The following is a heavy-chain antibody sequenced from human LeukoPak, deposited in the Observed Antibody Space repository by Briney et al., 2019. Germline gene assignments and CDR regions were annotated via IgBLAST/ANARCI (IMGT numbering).Heavy chain of an antibody. Sequence: PGGSLRLSCVASGFTFNNNAMTWVRKAPGKGLEWVSAISGSGYSTYYADSVKGRFTISRDNSKNTLYLQMNSLRAEDTAVYYCAELGITMIGGVWGKGTTVTISS. V-gene: IGHV3-23*01. CDR1: GFTFNNNA. CDR3: AELGITMIGGV. D-gene: IGHD3-10*02. CDR2: ISGSGYST. J-gene: IGHJ6*04.